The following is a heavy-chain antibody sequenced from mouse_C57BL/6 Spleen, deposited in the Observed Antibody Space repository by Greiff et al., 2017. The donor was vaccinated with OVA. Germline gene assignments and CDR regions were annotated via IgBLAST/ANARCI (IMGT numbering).Heavy chain of an antibody. CDR1: GYTFTSYW. D-gene: IGHD1-1*02. CDR2: IYPGSGST. J-gene: IGHJ3*01. CDR3: AREGGGFAY. Sequence: QVQLQQPGAELVKPGASVKMSCKASGYTFTSYWITWVKQRPGQGLEWIGDIYPGSGSTKYNEKFKGKATLTVDTSSSTAYMHLSSLTSEDSAVYYCAREGGGFAYWGQGTLVTVSA. V-gene: IGHV1-55*01.